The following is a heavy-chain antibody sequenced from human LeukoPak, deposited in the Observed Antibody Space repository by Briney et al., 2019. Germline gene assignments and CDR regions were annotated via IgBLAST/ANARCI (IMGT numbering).Heavy chain of an antibody. Sequence: RGSLRLSCAVPGFSLSNYVMNWVRMAPGEGLGLVSTISGSGGATYYADSVKGRLTISRDNSKNTLYLQMNRLRVEGTAVYYCARRSTSGSYWGDFDYWGQGTLVTVSS. CDR1: GFSLSNYV. D-gene: IGHD1-26*01. CDR2: ISGSGGAT. CDR3: ARRSTSGSYWGDFDY. J-gene: IGHJ4*02. V-gene: IGHV3-23*01.